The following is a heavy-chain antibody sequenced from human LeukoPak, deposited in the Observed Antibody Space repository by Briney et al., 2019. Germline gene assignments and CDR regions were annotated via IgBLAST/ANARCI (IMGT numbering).Heavy chain of an antibody. J-gene: IGHJ4*02. CDR1: GGSFSVYY. CDR3: ARETRNYYDSPAYYSFDY. D-gene: IGHD3-22*01. CDR2: INHSGST. Sequence: SETLSLTCAVYGGSFSVYYWSWIRQPPGKGLEWIGEINHSGSTNYNPSLKSRVTISRETSKNQFSLKLSSVTAADTAVYYCARETRNYYDSPAYYSFDYWGQGTLVTVSS. V-gene: IGHV4-34*01.